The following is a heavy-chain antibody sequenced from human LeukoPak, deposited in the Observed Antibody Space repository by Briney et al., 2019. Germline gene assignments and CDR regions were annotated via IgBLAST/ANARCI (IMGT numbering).Heavy chain of an antibody. J-gene: IGHJ6*03. Sequence: GGSLRLSCAASGFTSSGSAMYWVRQTSGKGLEWVGRIRSKANSYATAYAASVKGRFTISRDDSKNTADLQMNSLKTEDTAVCYCTTTLNTDYYYYMDVWGKGTTVTVSS. D-gene: IGHD2/OR15-2a*01. V-gene: IGHV3-73*01. CDR2: IRSKANSYAT. CDR1: GFTSSGSA. CDR3: TTTLNTDYYYYMDV.